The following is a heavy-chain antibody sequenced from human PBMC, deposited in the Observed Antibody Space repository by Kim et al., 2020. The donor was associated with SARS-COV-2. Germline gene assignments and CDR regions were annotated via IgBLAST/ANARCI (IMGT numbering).Heavy chain of an antibody. CDR2: IYPGDSDT. J-gene: IGHJ5*02. CDR1: GYSFTSYW. Sequence: GESLKISCKGSGYSFTSYWIGWVRQMPGKGLEWMGIIYPGDSDTRYSPSFQGQVTISADKSISTAYLQWSSLKASDTAMYYCARLVEYCSGGNCGGGRVWFDPWGQGTLVTVSS. CDR3: ARLVEYCSGGNCGGGRVWFDP. D-gene: IGHD2-15*01. V-gene: IGHV5-51*01.